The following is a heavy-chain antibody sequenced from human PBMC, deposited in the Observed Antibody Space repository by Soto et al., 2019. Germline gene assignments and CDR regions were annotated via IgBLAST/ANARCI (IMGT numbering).Heavy chain of an antibody. CDR1: GFTFSSYS. V-gene: IGHV3-48*02. CDR2: ISSSSSTI. CDR3: ARVIRGGGGSYGMDV. Sequence: EVQLVESGGGLVQPGGSLRLSCAASGFTFSSYSMNWVRQAPGKGLEWVSYISSSSSTIYYADSVKGRFTISRDNAKNSLYLQMNSLRDEDTAVYYCARVIRGGGGSYGMDVWGQGTTVTVSS. D-gene: IGHD3-16*01. J-gene: IGHJ6*02.